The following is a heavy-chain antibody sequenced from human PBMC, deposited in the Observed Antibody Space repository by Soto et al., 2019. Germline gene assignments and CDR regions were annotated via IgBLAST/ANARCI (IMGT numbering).Heavy chain of an antibody. D-gene: IGHD3-10*01. CDR3: ARLGGITMVRGVIYYYYGMDV. V-gene: IGHV4-34*01. CDR2: INHSGST. CDR1: GGSFSGYY. Sequence: SETLSLTCAVYGGSFSGYYWGWIRQPPGKGLEWIGEINHSGSTNYNPSLKSRVTISVDTSKNQFSLKLSSVTAADTAVYYCARLGGITMVRGVIYYYYGMDVWGQGTTVT. J-gene: IGHJ6*02.